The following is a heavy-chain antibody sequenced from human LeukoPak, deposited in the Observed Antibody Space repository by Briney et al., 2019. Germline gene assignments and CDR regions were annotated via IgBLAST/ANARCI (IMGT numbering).Heavy chain of an antibody. Sequence: GGSLRLSCAASGFTVSSNYMSWVRQAPGKGLEWVSVIYSGGSTYYADSVKGRFTISRDNSKNTLYLQMNSLRAEDTAVYYCAREVAYYYDSSGYYDYWGQGTLVIVSS. CDR1: GFTVSSNY. CDR3: AREVAYYYDSSGYYDY. CDR2: IYSGGST. J-gene: IGHJ4*02. V-gene: IGHV3-66*02. D-gene: IGHD3-22*01.